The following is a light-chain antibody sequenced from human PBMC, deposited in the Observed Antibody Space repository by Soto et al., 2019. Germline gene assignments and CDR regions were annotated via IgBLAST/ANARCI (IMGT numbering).Light chain of an antibody. Sequence: QSVLTQPPSVSGAPGQKVTISCTRSSSNIGAAYDVHWYQHLPGTAPKLLIYGNNNRPSGVPDRFSGSKSVTSASLAITGLKSEDEADYYCQSYASSLSGWVFGGGTELTVL. CDR2: GNN. CDR3: QSYASSLSGWV. CDR1: SSNIGAAYD. V-gene: IGLV1-40*01. J-gene: IGLJ3*02.